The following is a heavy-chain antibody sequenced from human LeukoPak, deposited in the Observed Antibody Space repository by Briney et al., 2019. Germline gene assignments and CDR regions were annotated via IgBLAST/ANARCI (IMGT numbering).Heavy chain of an antibody. CDR3: ARDSGGYDFGY. D-gene: IGHD5-12*01. CDR1: GFTFSSYE. V-gene: IGHV3-48*03. Sequence: RAGGSLRLSCAVSGFTFSSYEMNWVRQAPGKGLEWVSYITSRGSSTHYADSVKGRFTISRDSAKNSLYLQMNSLRAEDTAVCYCARDSGGYDFGYWGQGTLVTVSS. CDR2: ITSRGSST. J-gene: IGHJ4*02.